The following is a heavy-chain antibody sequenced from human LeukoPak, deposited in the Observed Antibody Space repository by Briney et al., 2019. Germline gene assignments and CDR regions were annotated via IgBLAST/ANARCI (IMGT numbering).Heavy chain of an antibody. D-gene: IGHD3-22*01. CDR1: GFTFSSYS. CDR2: ISSSSSYI. V-gene: IGHV3-21*01. Sequence: GGSLRLSCAASGFTFSSYSMNWVRQAPGKGLEWVSSISSSSSYIYYADSVKGRFTISRDNAKNSLYLQMNSLRAEDTAVYYCARDRAVYDSSGYYYVWGQGTLVTVSS. CDR3: ARDRAVYDSSGYYYV. J-gene: IGHJ4*02.